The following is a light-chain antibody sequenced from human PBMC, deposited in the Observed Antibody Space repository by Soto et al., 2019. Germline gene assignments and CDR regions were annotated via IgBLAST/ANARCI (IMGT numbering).Light chain of an antibody. Sequence: EIVLTQSPATLSLSPGERATLSCRASQSVSSYLAWYQQKPGQAPRLLIYDASNRVTGIPARFSGSGSGTDFTLTISSLVPEDFAVYYCQQRSNWPRTFGQGTKVDIK. CDR3: QQRSNWPRT. J-gene: IGKJ1*01. CDR2: DAS. V-gene: IGKV3-11*01. CDR1: QSVSSY.